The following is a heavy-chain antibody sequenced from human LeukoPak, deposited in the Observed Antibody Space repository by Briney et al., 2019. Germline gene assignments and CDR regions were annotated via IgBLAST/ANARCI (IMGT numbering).Heavy chain of an antibody. D-gene: IGHD6-13*01. CDR2: IWYDGSNK. Sequence: GGSLRLSCAASGFTFSSYGMHWVRQAPGKGLEWVAVIWYDGSNKYYADSVKGRFTISRDNSKNTLYLQMNSLRAEDTAVYYCARDGSSSWYAYYGMDVWGQGTTVTVSS. J-gene: IGHJ6*02. CDR3: ARDGSSSWYAYYGMDV. V-gene: IGHV3-33*01. CDR1: GFTFSSYG.